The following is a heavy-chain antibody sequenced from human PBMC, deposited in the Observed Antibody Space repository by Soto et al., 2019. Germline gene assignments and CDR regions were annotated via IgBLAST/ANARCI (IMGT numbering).Heavy chain of an antibody. CDR3: ARLGWGNGDSDY. D-gene: IGHD2-21*01. V-gene: IGHV4-39*01. J-gene: IGHJ4*02. CDR2: ILYTGTT. Sequence: QLQLHESGPGLVKSSETLSLTCTVSGGSISKSNYFWGWIRQAPGKGLEWIASILYTGTTSYNSSITSRVAISVDTSKNQFSLKLNSVTAADTAVYYCARLGWGNGDSDYWGQGTLVTVSS. CDR1: GGSISKSNYF.